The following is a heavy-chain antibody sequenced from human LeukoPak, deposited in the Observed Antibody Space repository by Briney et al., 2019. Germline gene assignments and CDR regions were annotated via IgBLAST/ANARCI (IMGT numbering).Heavy chain of an antibody. CDR2: IIPIFGTT. Sequence: SVKVSCKASGGTFSSYAISWVRQAPGQGLEWMGGIIPIFGTTNYAQKFQGRVTITADESTSTAYMELSSLRSEDTAVYYCARDQGIAVAGSYYYYGMDVWGQGTTVTVSS. J-gene: IGHJ6*02. CDR1: GGTFSSYA. D-gene: IGHD6-19*01. CDR3: ARDQGIAVAGSYYYYGMDV. V-gene: IGHV1-69*13.